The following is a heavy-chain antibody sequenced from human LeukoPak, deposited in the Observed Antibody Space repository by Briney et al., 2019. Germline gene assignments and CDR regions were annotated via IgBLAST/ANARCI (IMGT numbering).Heavy chain of an antibody. CDR2: IYYSGST. Sequence: PSETLSLTCTVSGGSISSYYWSWIRQPPGKGLEWIGYIYYSGSTNYNPSLKSRVTISVDTSKNQFSLKLSSVTDADTAVYYCATTAGYSSGWYGAIDYWGQATLVTVSS. CDR3: ATTAGYSSGWYGAIDY. V-gene: IGHV4-59*01. D-gene: IGHD6-19*01. J-gene: IGHJ4*02. CDR1: GGSISSYY.